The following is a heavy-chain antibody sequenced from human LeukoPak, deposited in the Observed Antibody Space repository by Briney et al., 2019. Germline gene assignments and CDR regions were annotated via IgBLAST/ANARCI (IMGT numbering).Heavy chain of an antibody. CDR1: GFTFSDYE. D-gene: IGHD2-15*01. V-gene: IGHV3-48*03. CDR3: ARGFTSRSGGSLGY. J-gene: IGHJ4*02. CDR2: ISSSGTNI. Sequence: PGGSLRLSCAASGFTFSDYEMNWVRQAPGKGLEWISYISSSGTNIYYADSVKGRFSISRDNAKNSLYLRMNSLRAEDTAVYYCARGFTSRSGGSLGYWGQGTLVTVSS.